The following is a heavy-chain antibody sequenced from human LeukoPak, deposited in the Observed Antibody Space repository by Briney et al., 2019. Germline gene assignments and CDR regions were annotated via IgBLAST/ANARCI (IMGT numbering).Heavy chain of an antibody. CDR3: VRGSTGWYS. D-gene: IGHD2-15*01. V-gene: IGHV3-74*01. J-gene: IGHJ4*02. CDR1: GFTFSRHW. CDR2: IKEDGTIT. Sequence: GGSLRLSCAGSGFTFSRHWMYWVRQVPGKGLIWVSGIKEDGTITRYADSVRGRFTISRDNAKNTVWLQMNSLRAEDTALYYCVRGSTGWYSWGQGTVVTVSS.